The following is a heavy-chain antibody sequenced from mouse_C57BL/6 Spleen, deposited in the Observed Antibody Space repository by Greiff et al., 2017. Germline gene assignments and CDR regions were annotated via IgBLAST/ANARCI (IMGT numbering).Heavy chain of an antibody. CDR1: GYTFTSYW. CDR3: ARDSSGPFAY. Sequence: QVQLKESGAELVRPGSSVKLSCKASGYTFTSYWMDWVKQRPGQGLEWIGNIYPSDSETHYNQKFKDKATLTVDKSSSTAYMQLSSLTSEDSAVYYCARDSSGPFAYWGQGTLVTVSA. D-gene: IGHD3-2*02. V-gene: IGHV1-61*01. J-gene: IGHJ3*01. CDR2: IYPSDSET.